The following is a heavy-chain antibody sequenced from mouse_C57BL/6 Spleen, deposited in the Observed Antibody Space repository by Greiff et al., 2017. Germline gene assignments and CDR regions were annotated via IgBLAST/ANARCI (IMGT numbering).Heavy chain of an antibody. CDR3: ALYSYGSSPAWFAY. Sequence: VQLKQSGAELVRPGASVKLSCTASGFNIKDYYMHWVKQRPEQGLEWIGRIDPEDGDTEYAPKFQGKATLTADTSSNTAYLPLSSLTSEDTAVYYCALYSYGSSPAWFAYWGQGTLVTVSA. V-gene: IGHV14-1*01. D-gene: IGHD1-1*01. CDR1: GFNIKDYY. CDR2: IDPEDGDT. J-gene: IGHJ3*01.